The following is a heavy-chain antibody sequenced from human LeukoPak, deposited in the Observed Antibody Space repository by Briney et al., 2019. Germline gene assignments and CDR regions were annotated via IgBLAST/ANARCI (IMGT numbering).Heavy chain of an antibody. D-gene: IGHD3-3*01. CDR2: INHSGST. CDR3: ARRRYYDFWSGYYHWFDP. Sequence: SETLSLTCTVSNGAINSYQWSWIRQPAGKGLEWIGEINHSGSTNYNPSLKSRVTISVDTSKNQFSLKLSSVTAADTAVYYCARRRYYDFWSGYYHWFDPWGQGTLVTVSS. V-gene: IGHV4-34*01. J-gene: IGHJ5*02. CDR1: NGAINSYQ.